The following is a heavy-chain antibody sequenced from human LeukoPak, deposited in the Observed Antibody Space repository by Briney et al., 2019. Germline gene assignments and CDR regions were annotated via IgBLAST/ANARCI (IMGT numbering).Heavy chain of an antibody. CDR1: GFTFSDYY. J-gene: IGHJ3*02. Sequence: GGSLRLSCAASGFTFSDYYMSWIRQTPGKGLEWVSYISTSGSTTYYADSVKGRFTLSRDNANNSLYLQMNSLKTEDTAVYYCTRRVVVPAAGEAFDIWGQGTMVTVSS. V-gene: IGHV3-11*01. CDR2: ISTSGSTT. CDR3: TRRVVVPAAGEAFDI. D-gene: IGHD2-2*01.